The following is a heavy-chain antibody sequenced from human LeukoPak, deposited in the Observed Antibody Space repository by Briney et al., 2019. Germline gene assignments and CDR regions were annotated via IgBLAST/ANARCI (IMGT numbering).Heavy chain of an antibody. V-gene: IGHV1-18*01. CDR2: ISAYNGNT. CDR1: GYTFTSYG. D-gene: IGHD1-26*01. CDR3: ARDLKSGSYAISNWFDP. Sequence: GASVTVSCKASGYTFTSYGISWVRQAPGQGLERMGWISAYNGNTNYAQKLQGRVTMTTDTSTSTAYMELRSLRSDDTAVYYCARDLKSGSYAISNWFDPWGQGTLVTVSS. J-gene: IGHJ5*02.